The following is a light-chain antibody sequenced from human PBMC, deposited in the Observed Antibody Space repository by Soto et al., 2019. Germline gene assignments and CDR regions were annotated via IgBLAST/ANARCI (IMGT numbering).Light chain of an antibody. CDR3: QQYYSYPLA. Sequence: IQLTQSPSSLSASVGDRVTVTCRASEDITNYLAWYQQKAGKAPKLLIYDASTLHSGVPSRFSGSGSGTDFTLTISCLQSEDFATYYCQQYYSYPLAFGQGTKVEIK. J-gene: IGKJ1*01. CDR2: DAS. CDR1: EDITNY. V-gene: IGKV1-9*01.